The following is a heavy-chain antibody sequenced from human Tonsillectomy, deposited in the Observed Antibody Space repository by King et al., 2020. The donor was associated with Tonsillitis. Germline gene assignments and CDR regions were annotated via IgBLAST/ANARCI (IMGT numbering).Heavy chain of an antibody. CDR2: ISWNSGSI. D-gene: IGHD2-15*01. V-gene: IGHV3-9*01. J-gene: IGHJ4*02. CDR1: GFTFKDYG. Sequence: VQSGRSLRLSCAASGFTFKDYGMHWVRQPPGRGLEWVSGISWNSGSIVYADSVKGRFTISRDNAKNSLYLQMNSLRAEDTALYFCAKDDCSGGTCYSPFDYRGQGILVTVSS. CDR3: AKDDCSGGTCYSPFDY.